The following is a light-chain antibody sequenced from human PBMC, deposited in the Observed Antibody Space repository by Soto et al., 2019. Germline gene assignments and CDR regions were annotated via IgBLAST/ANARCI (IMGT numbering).Light chain of an antibody. CDR1: HSISSQ. V-gene: IGKV1-5*01. Sequence: DIQMTQSPSTLSASVGDRVTITCRTSHSISSQLAWYQQKPGKGPKVLIFDASSLESGVPSRFSGSGSGTEFALTSSSLQPDDVATYYCHHYNSYPLTFGGGTKVEIK. CDR3: HHYNSYPLT. J-gene: IGKJ4*01. CDR2: DAS.